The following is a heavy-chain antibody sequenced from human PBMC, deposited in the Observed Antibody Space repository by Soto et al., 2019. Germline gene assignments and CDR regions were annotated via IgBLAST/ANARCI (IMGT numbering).Heavy chain of an antibody. J-gene: IGHJ4*02. CDR2: IWFVGSNK. CDR3: ARDRTRFIVAAGTFDC. Sequence: QVQLVESGGGVVQPGRSLRLSCAASGFTFSSYGMNWVRQAPGKGLEWVAVIWFVGSNKNYADSVKGRFTISRDNPKKTRFLQLNSVRAEDTAVDYCARDRTRFIVAAGTFDCWGQGTLVTVSS. D-gene: IGHD6-13*01. V-gene: IGHV3-33*01. CDR1: GFTFSSYG.